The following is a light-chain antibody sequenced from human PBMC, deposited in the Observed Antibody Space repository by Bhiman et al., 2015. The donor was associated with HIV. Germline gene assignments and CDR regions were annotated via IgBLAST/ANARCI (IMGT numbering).Light chain of an antibody. V-gene: IGLV1-44*01. Sequence: QSVLTQPPSASGTPGQRVTISCSGSSSNIGRNTVNWFQQLPRTAPKLLIYKNDQRPSGVPDRFSGSKSGTSASLAISGLQAEDEADYYCATWDDSLNGPHVVFGGGTKLTVL. CDR2: KND. J-gene: IGLJ2*01. CDR3: ATWDDSLNGPHVV. CDR1: SSNIGRNT.